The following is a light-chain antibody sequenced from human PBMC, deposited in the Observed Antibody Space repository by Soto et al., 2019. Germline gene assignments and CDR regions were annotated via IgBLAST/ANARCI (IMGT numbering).Light chain of an antibody. CDR1: SSDVGGYNY. V-gene: IGLV2-14*01. CDR2: DVS. J-gene: IGLJ1*01. CDR3: SSYTSSSPYV. Sequence: QSALPQTASVSRSPGQSITISCTGTSSDVGGYNYVSWYQQHPGKAPKLMIYDVSNRPSWVSNPFSGSNTRNTAALTISGLQAEDEAYYFYSSYTSSSPYVFGNGTKLAVL.